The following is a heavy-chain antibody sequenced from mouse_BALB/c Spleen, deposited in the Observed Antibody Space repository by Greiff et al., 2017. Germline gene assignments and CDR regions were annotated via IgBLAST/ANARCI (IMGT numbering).Heavy chain of an antibody. Sequence: EVQMQQSGTVLARPGASVKMSCKASGYSFTSYWMHWVKQRPGQGLEWIGAIYPGNSDTSYNQKFKGKAKLTAVTSASTAYMELSSLTNEDSAVYYCNGYRNYFDYWGQGTTLTVSS. CDR3: NGYRNYFDY. CDR1: GYSFTSYW. V-gene: IGHV1-5*01. CDR2: IYPGNSDT. D-gene: IGHD2-14*01. J-gene: IGHJ2*01.